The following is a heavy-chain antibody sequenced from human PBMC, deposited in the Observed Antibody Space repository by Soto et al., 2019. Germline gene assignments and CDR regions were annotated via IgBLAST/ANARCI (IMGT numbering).Heavy chain of an antibody. Sequence: PGGSLRLSCAASGFTFSSYGIHWVHQAPGKGLEWVAVISFDGSNKYYADSVKGRFTISRDNSKNTLYLQMSRLRPEDTAVYYCAKDRGIQLWSHYFDFWGQGTLVTVSS. CDR3: AKDRGIQLWSHYFDF. CDR2: ISFDGSNK. CDR1: GFTFSSYG. J-gene: IGHJ4*02. V-gene: IGHV3-30*18. D-gene: IGHD5-18*01.